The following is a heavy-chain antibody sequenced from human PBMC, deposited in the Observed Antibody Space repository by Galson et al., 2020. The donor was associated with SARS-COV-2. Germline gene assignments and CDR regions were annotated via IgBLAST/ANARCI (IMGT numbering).Heavy chain of an antibody. J-gene: IGHJ4*02. V-gene: IGHV3-30*12. D-gene: IGHD6-19*01. CDR3: APGGQHGGGWAVDY. CDR2: ISYDESEK. Sequence: AGSLSLSCAASGFTISSHAMHWVRHPPPKGLDRVAHISYDESEKNYADPVKSRFTISRDNSENTDYLQLNNLRAEGTATSYCAPGGQHGGGWAVDYWGQGTLVTVSS. CDR1: GFTISSHA.